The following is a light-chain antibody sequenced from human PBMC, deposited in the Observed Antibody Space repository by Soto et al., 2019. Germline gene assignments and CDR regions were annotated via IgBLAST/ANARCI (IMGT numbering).Light chain of an antibody. CDR1: QSLLHRNGNSY. CDR2: LAS. Sequence: DIVMTQSPLSLSVTPGEAASISCRCSQSLLHRNGNSYLDWYLQRPGQSPQLVISLASNRASGVPDRFSGSGSGTHFVLTISNFQPEDSATYFCQQTYTNPQTFGQGTKVDIK. CDR3: QQTYTNPQT. V-gene: IGKV2-28*01. J-gene: IGKJ1*01.